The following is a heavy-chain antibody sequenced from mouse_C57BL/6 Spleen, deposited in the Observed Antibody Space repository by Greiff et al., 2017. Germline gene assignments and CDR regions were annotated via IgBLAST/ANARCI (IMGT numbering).Heavy chain of an antibody. CDR1: GYTFTSYW. Sequence: QVQLQQPGAELVMPGASVKLSCKASGYTFTSYWMHWVKQRPGQGLEWIGEIDPSDSYTNYNQKFKGKSTLTVDKASSTAYMQLSSLTSEDSAVYYCAGWASARREAMDYWGQGTSVTVSS. D-gene: IGHD3-2*02. CDR2: IDPSDSYT. CDR3: AGWASARREAMDY. J-gene: IGHJ4*01. V-gene: IGHV1-69*01.